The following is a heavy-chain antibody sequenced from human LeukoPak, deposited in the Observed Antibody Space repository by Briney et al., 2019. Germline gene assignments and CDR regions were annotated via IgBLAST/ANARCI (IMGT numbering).Heavy chain of an antibody. CDR3: ARGRGYSYGYADY. Sequence: ASVKVSCKASGYTFTSYDINWVRQATGQGLEWMGWMNHNSGNTGYAEKFQGRVTMTRNISIRTAYMELSTLRSDDTAVYYCARGRGYSYGYADYWGQGTLVTVSS. CDR1: GYTFTSYD. V-gene: IGHV1-8*01. J-gene: IGHJ4*02. CDR2: MNHNSGNT. D-gene: IGHD5-18*01.